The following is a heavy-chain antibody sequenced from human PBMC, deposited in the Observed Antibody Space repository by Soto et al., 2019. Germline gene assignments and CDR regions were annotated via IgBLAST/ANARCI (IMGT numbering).Heavy chain of an antibody. CDR3: ARDDYGDDYYYYGMDV. D-gene: IGHD4-17*01. Sequence: AASVKVSCKASGYTFTSYGISWVRQAPGQGLEWMGWISAYNGNTNYAQKLQGRVTMTTDTSTSTAYMELRSLRSDDTAVYYCARDDYGDDYYYYGMDVWGQGTTVTVS. CDR1: GYTFTSYG. V-gene: IGHV1-18*01. CDR2: ISAYNGNT. J-gene: IGHJ6*02.